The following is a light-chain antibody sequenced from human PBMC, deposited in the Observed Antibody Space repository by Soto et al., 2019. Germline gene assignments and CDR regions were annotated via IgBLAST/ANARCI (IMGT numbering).Light chain of an antibody. V-gene: IGKV1-5*03. Sequence: DIQMTQSPSTLSAFVGDRVTITCRASQSISSWLAWYQQKPGKAPKLLIYKASNLESGVPSRFSGSGSGTEFTLTISSLQPDDFATYYCQQYNSCPWTFGQGTKVEIK. CDR1: QSISSW. CDR3: QQYNSCPWT. CDR2: KAS. J-gene: IGKJ1*01.